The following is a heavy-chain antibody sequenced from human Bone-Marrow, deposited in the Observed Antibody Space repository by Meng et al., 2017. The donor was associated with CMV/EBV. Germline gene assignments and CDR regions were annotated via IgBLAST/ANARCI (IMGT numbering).Heavy chain of an antibody. CDR2: IIPIFGTA. D-gene: IGHD5-12*01. CDR3: ARPGGYDGGFDY. Sequence: SVKVSCKASPYTLSDYLMCWVRQAPGQGLEWMGGIIPIFGTANYAQKFQGRVTITTDESTSTAYMELSSLRSEDTAVYYCARPGGYDGGFDYWGQGTLVTVSS. CDR1: PYTLSDYL. J-gene: IGHJ4*02. V-gene: IGHV1-69*05.